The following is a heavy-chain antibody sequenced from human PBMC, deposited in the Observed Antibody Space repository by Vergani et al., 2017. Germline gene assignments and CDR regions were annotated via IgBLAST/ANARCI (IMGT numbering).Heavy chain of an antibody. J-gene: IGHJ1*01. CDR1: GGSFSGYY. CDR2: INHSGST. D-gene: IGHD3-10*01. V-gene: IGHV4-34*01. CDR3: ARGGRYGSGSYRYFQH. Sequence: QVQLQQWGAGLLKPSETLSLTCAVYGGSFSGYYWSWIRQPPGKGLEWIGEINHSGSTNYNPSLKSRVTISVDTSKNQFSLKLGSVTAADTAVYYCARGGRYGSGSYRYFQHWGQGTLVTVSS.